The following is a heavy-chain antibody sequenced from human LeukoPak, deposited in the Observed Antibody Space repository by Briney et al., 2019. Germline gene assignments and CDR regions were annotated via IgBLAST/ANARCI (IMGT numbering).Heavy chain of an antibody. D-gene: IGHD6-13*01. V-gene: IGHV4-34*01. Sequence: SETLSLTCAAYGWSFSGYYWSWIRQPPGKGLEWIGEINHSGSTNYNPYLKSRVTISVDTSKNQFSLKLSSVTAADTDVYYCARGGVGYSSSWYARFDPWGQGTLVTVSS. CDR2: INHSGST. CDR3: ARGGVGYSSSWYARFDP. CDR1: GWSFSGYY. J-gene: IGHJ5*02.